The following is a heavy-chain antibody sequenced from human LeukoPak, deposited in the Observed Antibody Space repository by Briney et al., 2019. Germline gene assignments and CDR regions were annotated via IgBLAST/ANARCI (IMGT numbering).Heavy chain of an antibody. D-gene: IGHD5-24*01. CDR2: IIPIFGTA. V-gene: IGHV1-69*05. CDR3: ARVRAKATISGAFDI. Sequence: GASVKVSCKASGGTFSSYAISWVRQAPGQGLEWMGGIIPIFGTANYAQKFQGRVTMTRDTSTSTVYMELSSLRSEDTAVYYCARVRAKATISGAFDIWGQGTMVTVSS. CDR1: GGTFSSYA. J-gene: IGHJ3*02.